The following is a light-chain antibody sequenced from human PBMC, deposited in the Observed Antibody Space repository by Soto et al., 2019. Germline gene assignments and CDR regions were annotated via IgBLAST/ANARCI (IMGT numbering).Light chain of an antibody. CDR2: AAS. V-gene: IGKV3-15*01. CDR1: QSVRSN. J-gene: IGKJ4*01. Sequence: EIVMTQSPATLSVSPGERVTLSCRASQSVRSNLAWYQQIPGQAPRLLIYAASTRATGIPDRFSGSGFGTEFTLTISSLQSEDFAIYSCQHYDHWPLTFGGGTKVEIK. CDR3: QHYDHWPLT.